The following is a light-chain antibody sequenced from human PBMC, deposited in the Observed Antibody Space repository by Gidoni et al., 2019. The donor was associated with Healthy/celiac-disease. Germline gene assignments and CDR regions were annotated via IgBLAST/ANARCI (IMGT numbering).Light chain of an antibody. J-gene: IGKJ2*01. CDR2: AAS. V-gene: IGKV1-39*01. CDR3: QQSHSTPYT. CDR1: QSISSY. Sequence: DIQVTQSPSSRSASVGDRVTITCRASQSISSYLNWYQQKPGKAPKLLIYAASSLQSGVPSRFSGSGSGTDFTLNISSLEPEDVATYYCQQSHSTPYTFGQGTKLEIK.